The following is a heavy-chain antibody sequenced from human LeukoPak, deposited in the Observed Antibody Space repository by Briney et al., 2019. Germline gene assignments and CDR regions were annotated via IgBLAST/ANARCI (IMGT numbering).Heavy chain of an antibody. J-gene: IGHJ4*02. D-gene: IGHD6-6*01. V-gene: IGHV3-48*03. CDR3: AITEGPYSSSPVYFDY. CDR2: ISSRGTSI. Sequence: PGGSLRLSCAGSGFTFRSYEMNWVRQAPGKGLEGVSYISSRGTSIYYADSVKGRFAISRDNAKNSLYLQMNGLRAEDTAVYYCAITEGPYSSSPVYFDYWGQGTLVTVSS. CDR1: GFTFRSYE.